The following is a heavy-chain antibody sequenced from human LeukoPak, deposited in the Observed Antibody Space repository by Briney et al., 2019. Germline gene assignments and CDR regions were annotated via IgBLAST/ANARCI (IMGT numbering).Heavy chain of an antibody. CDR1: GYTFTGYY. CDR3: ARVRGFHQPIWY. D-gene: IGHD3-3*01. CDR2: INPNSGGT. J-gene: IGHJ4*02. Sequence: ASVKVSCKASGYTFTGYYMHWVRQAPGQGLEWMGWINPNSGGTNYARKFQGRVTMTRDTSISTAYMELSRLRSDDTAVYYCARVRGFHQPIWYWGQGTLVTVSS. V-gene: IGHV1-2*02.